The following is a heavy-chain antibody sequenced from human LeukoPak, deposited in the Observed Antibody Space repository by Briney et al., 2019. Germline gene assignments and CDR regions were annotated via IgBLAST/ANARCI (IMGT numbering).Heavy chain of an antibody. J-gene: IGHJ4*02. Sequence: PGGSLRLSCAGSDFSFITYAMSWVRQAPGKGLEWVSTIAGRGDVTYYADSVKGRFTISRDNSKNTLFLQMNSLRAEDTAVYYCAKDGYTEWLGLYYFDYWGQGTLVTVSS. CDR3: AKDGYTEWLGLYYFDY. CDR2: IAGRGDVT. V-gene: IGHV3-23*01. D-gene: IGHD6-19*01. CDR1: DFSFITYA.